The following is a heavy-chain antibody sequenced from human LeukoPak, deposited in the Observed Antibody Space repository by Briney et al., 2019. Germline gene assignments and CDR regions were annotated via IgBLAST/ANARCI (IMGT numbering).Heavy chain of an antibody. D-gene: IGHD3-10*01. V-gene: IGHV4-61*10. J-gene: IGHJ4*02. CDR1: GGSISSGSYY. Sequence: PSETLSLTCTVSGGSISSGSYYWSWIRQPAGKGLEWIGYIYYSGSTNYNPSLKSRVTISVDTSKNQFSLKLSSVTAADTAVYYCAKDSYGSGSYYNEGSFDWGQGTLVTVSS. CDR3: AKDSYGSGSYYNEGSFD. CDR2: IYYSGST.